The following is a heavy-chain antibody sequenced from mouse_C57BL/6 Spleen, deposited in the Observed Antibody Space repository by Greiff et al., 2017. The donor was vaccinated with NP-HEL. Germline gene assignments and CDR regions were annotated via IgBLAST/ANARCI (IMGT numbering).Heavy chain of an antibody. CDR2: IYPSDSET. Sequence: QVQLQQSGAELVRPGSSVKLSCKASGYTFTSYWMDWVKQRPGQGLEWIGNIYPSDSETHYNQKFKDKATLTVDKSSSTAYMQLSSLTFEDSAVYFCARGEGIYDCFGWGTGTTVTVSS. CDR3: ARGEGIYDCFG. D-gene: IGHD2-3*01. J-gene: IGHJ1*03. CDR1: GYTFTSYW. V-gene: IGHV1-61*01.